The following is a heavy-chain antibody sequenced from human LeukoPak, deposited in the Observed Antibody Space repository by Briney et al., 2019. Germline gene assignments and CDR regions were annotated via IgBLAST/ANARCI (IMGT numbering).Heavy chain of an antibody. CDR1: GFTFSSYG. V-gene: IGHV3-33*01. Sequence: GGSLRLSCAASGFTFSSYGMHWVRQAPGKGLEWVAVIWYDGSNKYYADSVKGRFTISRDNSKNTLYLQMNSLRAEDTAVYYCARDRWALGGSGTRLGYYYYYMDVWGKGTTVTVSS. CDR2: IWYDGSNK. CDR3: ARDRWALGGSGTRLGYYYYYMDV. D-gene: IGHD3-10*01. J-gene: IGHJ6*03.